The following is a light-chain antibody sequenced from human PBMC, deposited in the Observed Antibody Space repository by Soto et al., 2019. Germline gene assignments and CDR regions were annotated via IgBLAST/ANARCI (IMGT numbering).Light chain of an antibody. CDR1: QSLVSSNGNTY. CDR2: KVS. CDR3: MQGSHWPYT. Sequence: VVMTQSPLSLPVTLGQPASISCRSSQSLVSSNGNTYLNWFQQRPGQSPRRLIYKVSNRDSGGSDRFSGSGSGADFTLKSSRVEAEDVGVYYCMQGSHWPYTFGEGTKLEIE. J-gene: IGKJ2*01. V-gene: IGKV2-30*01.